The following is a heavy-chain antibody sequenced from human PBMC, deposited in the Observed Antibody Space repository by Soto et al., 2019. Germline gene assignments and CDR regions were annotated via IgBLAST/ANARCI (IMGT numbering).Heavy chain of an antibody. CDR3: AKALQRGMAV. Sequence: ASVKGSCKASGYAFSVYHMPWVGQAPGQGLEWMGWVHPNSGGPNYAQSFEGRVTMTRDTSITTAYMELSRLTSDDTAADYCAKALQRGMAVWGQGTTVTVSS. CDR1: GYAFSVYH. CDR2: VHPNSGGP. D-gene: IGHD4-4*01. J-gene: IGHJ6*02. V-gene: IGHV1-2*02.